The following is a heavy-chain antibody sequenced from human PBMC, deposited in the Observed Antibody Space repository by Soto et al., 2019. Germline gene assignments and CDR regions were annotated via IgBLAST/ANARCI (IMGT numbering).Heavy chain of an antibody. CDR2: IIPIFGTA. D-gene: IGHD6-6*01. CDR3: ARVRSIAARSRDYYYYGMDV. J-gene: IGHJ6*02. Sequence: QVQLVQSGAEVKKPGSSVKVSCKASGGTFSSYAISWVRQAPGQGLEGMGGIIPIFGTANYAQKFQGRVTITADESTSTAYMERSSLRSEDTAVYYCARVRSIAARSRDYYYYGMDVWGQGTTVTVSS. V-gene: IGHV1-69*01. CDR1: GGTFSSYA.